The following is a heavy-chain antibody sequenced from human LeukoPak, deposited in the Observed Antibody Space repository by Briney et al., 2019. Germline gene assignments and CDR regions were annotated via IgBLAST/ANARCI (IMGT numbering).Heavy chain of an antibody. Sequence: GGSLRLSCAASGFTFGSYGMHWVRQAPGKGLEWVAVISYDGSNKYYADSVKGRFTISRDNSKNTLYLQMNSLRAEDTAVYYCAKPLDYYDSSGYAFDYWGQGTLVTVSS. D-gene: IGHD3-22*01. CDR1: GFTFGSYG. J-gene: IGHJ4*02. CDR3: AKPLDYYDSSGYAFDY. V-gene: IGHV3-30*18. CDR2: ISYDGSNK.